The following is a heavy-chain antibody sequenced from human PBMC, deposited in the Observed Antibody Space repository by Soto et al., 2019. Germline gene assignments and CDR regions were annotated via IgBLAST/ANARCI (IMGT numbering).Heavy chain of an antibody. V-gene: IGHV1-3*01. CDR3: ARGTENLGSCSGGSCSTFDY. D-gene: IGHD2-15*01. CDR2: INAGNGNT. Sequence: ASVKVSCKASGYTFTSYAMHWVRQAPGQRLEWMGWINAGNGNTKYSQKFQGRVTITRDTSASTAYMELSSLRSEDTAVYYCARGTENLGSCSGGSCSTFDYWGQGTLVTVSS. CDR1: GYTFTSYA. J-gene: IGHJ4*02.